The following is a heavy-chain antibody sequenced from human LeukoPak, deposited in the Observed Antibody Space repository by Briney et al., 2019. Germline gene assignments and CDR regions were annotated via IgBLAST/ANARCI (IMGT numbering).Heavy chain of an antibody. CDR2: IYYSGST. D-gene: IGHD1-26*01. V-gene: IGHV4-30-4*01. CDR3: ARFESGSYSDY. CDR1: GGFIISGGYY. J-gene: IGHJ4*02. Sequence: PXXTLSLTCTVSGGFIISGGYYWSWIRHPPGKGLEWIGYIYYSGSTDYNPSLKSRAVISVDTSKNQFFLKLRSVTAADTAVYYCARFESGSYSDYWGQGTLVTVSS.